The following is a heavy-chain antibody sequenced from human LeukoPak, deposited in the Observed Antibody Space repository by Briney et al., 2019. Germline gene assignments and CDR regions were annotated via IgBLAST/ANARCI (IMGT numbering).Heavy chain of an antibody. Sequence: ASVTVSFKASGYTFTVYYMHWVRQAPRQGLEWMGWINPNSGGTNYSQKFQGRVTMTRDTSISTAYMELSRLRSDDTAVYYCAREPVVTAIGVWFDHWGQGTLVTVSS. V-gene: IGHV1-2*02. CDR1: GYTFTVYY. J-gene: IGHJ5*02. CDR2: INPNSGGT. D-gene: IGHD2-21*02. CDR3: AREPVVTAIGVWFDH.